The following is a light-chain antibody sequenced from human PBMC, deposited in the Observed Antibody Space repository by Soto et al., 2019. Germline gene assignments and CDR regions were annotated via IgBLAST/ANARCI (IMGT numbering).Light chain of an antibody. Sequence: DIQMTQSPSSVSASVGDTVTITCRASQDINSRLAWFQQQPGRPPKYVIQAATMLQSGFPSRFAGSGSGRDFTLTIHTLQPEDSATYYCLQGANFPRTFGQGTKVE. CDR3: LQGANFPRT. CDR1: QDINSR. V-gene: IGKV1-12*01. J-gene: IGKJ1*01. CDR2: AAT.